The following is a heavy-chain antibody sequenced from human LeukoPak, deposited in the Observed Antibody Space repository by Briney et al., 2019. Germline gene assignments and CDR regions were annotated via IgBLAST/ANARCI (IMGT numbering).Heavy chain of an antibody. CDR2: IRYDGSNK. Sequence: GGSLRLSCAASGFTFSSYGMHWVRQAPGKGLEWVAFIRYDGSNKYYADSVKGRFTISRDNSKYTLYLQMNSLRAEDTAVYYCAKDRVIVGATIFDYWGQGTLVTVSS. J-gene: IGHJ4*02. D-gene: IGHD1-26*01. V-gene: IGHV3-30*02. CDR3: AKDRVIVGATIFDY. CDR1: GFTFSSYG.